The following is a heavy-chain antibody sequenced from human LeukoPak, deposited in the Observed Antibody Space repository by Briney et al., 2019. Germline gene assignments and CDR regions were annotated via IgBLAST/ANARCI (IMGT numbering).Heavy chain of an antibody. CDR3: VRDNRYTYAPGD. CDR2: IYYSGST. D-gene: IGHD5-18*01. J-gene: IGHJ4*02. Sequence: PSETLSLTCAVSGGSISSSGYSWSWIRQPPGKGLEWIGYIYYSGSTYYNPSLKSRVTISVDTSKNQFSLKLSSVTAADTAVYYCVRDNRYTYAPGDWGQGTLVTVSS. V-gene: IGHV4-30-4*07. CDR1: GGSISSSGYS.